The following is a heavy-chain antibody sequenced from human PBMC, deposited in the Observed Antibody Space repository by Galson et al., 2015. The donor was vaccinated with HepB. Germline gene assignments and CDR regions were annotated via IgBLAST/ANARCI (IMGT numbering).Heavy chain of an antibody. CDR3: ARDFWSGYLEEGNAFDI. J-gene: IGHJ3*02. D-gene: IGHD3-3*01. V-gene: IGHV3-21*01. CDR1: GFTFSSYS. Sequence: SLRLSCAASGFTFSSYSMNWVRQAPGKGLEWVSSISSSSSYIYYADSVKGRFTISRDNAKNSLYLQMNSLRAEDTAVYYCARDFWSGYLEEGNAFDIWAKGQWSPSLQ. CDR2: ISSSSSYI.